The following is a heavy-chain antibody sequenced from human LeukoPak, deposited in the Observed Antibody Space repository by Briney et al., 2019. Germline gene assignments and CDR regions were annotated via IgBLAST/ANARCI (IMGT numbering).Heavy chain of an antibody. V-gene: IGHV3-7*01. CDR3: ARDRGYSTFDY. Sequence: GGSLRLSCAASAFTFSNYWMSWVRQAPGKGLEWVANIKEDGSEINYVDSVKGRFTISRDNAENSLYLQMNSLRVDDTAVYYCARDRGYSTFDYWGQGTLVTVSS. CDR1: AFTFSNYW. D-gene: IGHD4-23*01. J-gene: IGHJ4*02. CDR2: IKEDGSEI.